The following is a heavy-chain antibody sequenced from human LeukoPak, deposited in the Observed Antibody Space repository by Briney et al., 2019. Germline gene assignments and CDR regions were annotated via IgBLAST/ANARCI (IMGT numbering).Heavy chain of an antibody. CDR3: ARFKGLSSDWYGWIDS. J-gene: IGHJ4*02. CDR2: IYATGKT. V-gene: IGHV3-53*01. CDR1: GLTVSGIF. Sequence: PGGSLRLSCAASGLTVSGIFMTWVRQAPGKALEGVSVIYATGKTYHSDSVRGRFTIYQDNSKNTLDLQMNNLRAEDTAVYYCARFKGLSSDWYGWIDSWGQGTQVTVSS. D-gene: IGHD6-19*01.